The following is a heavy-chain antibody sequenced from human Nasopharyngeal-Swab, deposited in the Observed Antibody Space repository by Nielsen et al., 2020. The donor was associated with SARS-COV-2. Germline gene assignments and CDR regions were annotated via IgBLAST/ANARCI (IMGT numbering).Heavy chain of an antibody. CDR1: GFTFTNYA. Sequence: GGSLRLSCAASGFTFTNYAMNWVRQAPGKGLEWVSTISGRGRSPHYADSVKGRFTISRDSAESTLYLQINSLRAEDTAIYYCSKDQGGSGSYYWGDHWGQGTLVTVSS. CDR3: SKDQGGSGSYYWGDH. D-gene: IGHD1-26*01. J-gene: IGHJ4*02. CDR2: ISGRGRSP. V-gene: IGHV3-23*01.